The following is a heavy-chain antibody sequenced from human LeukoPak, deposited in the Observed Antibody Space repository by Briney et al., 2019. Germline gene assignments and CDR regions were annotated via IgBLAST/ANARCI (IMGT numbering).Heavy chain of an antibody. J-gene: IGHJ4*02. V-gene: IGHV3-33*01. Sequence: QPGRSLRLSCAASGFTFSSYGMHWVRQAPGKGLEWVAVIWYDGSNKYYADSVKGRFTISRDNSKNTLYLQMSSLRAEDTAVYYCARDPTPKIFGVVITYYFDYWGQGTLVTVSS. CDR2: IWYDGSNK. CDR1: GFTFSSYG. CDR3: ARDPTPKIFGVVITYYFDY. D-gene: IGHD3-3*01.